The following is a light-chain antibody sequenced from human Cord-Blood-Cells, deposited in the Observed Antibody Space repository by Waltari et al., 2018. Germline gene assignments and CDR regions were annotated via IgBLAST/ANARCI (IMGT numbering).Light chain of an antibody. V-gene: IGKV3-15*01. CDR2: GAS. Sequence: IVMTQSPATLSVSLGERATLPCRDSQSVSSNLAWYQQKPGQAPRLLIYGASTRATGIPARFSGSLSGTEFTLSISSLQSEDFAVYSGEQYNNWPRTFGPGTNVEIK. J-gene: IGKJ1*01. CDR1: QSVSSN. CDR3: EQYNNWPRT.